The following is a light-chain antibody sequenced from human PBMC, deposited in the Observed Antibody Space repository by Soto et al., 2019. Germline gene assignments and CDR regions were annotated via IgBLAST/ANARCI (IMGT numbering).Light chain of an antibody. Sequence: QSVLTQPASVSGSPGQSITISCTGTSSDVGGYNYVSWYQQHPGKAPKLMIYEVSNRPSGVSNRFSGSKSGNTGSLTISGLQAEDEADYYCSSYTSSSTLVFGTGTKVTVL. J-gene: IGLJ1*01. CDR1: SSDVGGYNY. CDR2: EVS. CDR3: SSYTSSSTLV. V-gene: IGLV2-14*01.